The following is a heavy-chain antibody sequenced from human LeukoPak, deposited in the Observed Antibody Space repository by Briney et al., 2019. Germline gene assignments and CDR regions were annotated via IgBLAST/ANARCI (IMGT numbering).Heavy chain of an antibody. Sequence: SVKVSCKASGYPFTSYYMHWVRQAPGQGLEWMGIINPSGGSTSYAQKFQGRVTMTRDTSTSTVYMELSSLRSEDTAVYYCARVTVTRRDPFDIWGQGTMVTVSS. CDR1: GYPFTSYY. CDR3: ARVTVTRRDPFDI. J-gene: IGHJ3*02. V-gene: IGHV1-46*01. D-gene: IGHD4-17*01. CDR2: INPSGGST.